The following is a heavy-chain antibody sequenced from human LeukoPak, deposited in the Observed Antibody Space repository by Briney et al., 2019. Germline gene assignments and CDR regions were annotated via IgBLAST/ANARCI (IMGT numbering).Heavy chain of an antibody. CDR2: VGIAADT. D-gene: IGHD1-26*01. CDR1: GFTFSDHA. J-gene: IGHJ4*02. Sequence: GGSLRLSCAASGFTFSDHAMHWVRQAPGKGLEWVSAVGIAADTFYPGSVKGRFTISSESAKNSLYLQMNSLRVEDTAVYYCVRQKKSHGNFDYWGQGTLVTVSS. CDR3: VRQKKSHGNFDY. V-gene: IGHV3-13*01.